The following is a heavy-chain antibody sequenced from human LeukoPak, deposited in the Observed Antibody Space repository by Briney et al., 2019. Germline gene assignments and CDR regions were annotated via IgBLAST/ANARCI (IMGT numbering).Heavy chain of an antibody. V-gene: IGHV4-59*01. Sequence: SETLSLTCTVSGDSISSYYWSWIRQPPGKGLEWIGYIYYSGSTKYNPSLKSRVTISVDTSKNQFSLKLSSVTAADTAVYYCAREGYSSSWYDPLGAFDIWGQGTMVTVSS. D-gene: IGHD6-13*01. J-gene: IGHJ3*02. CDR2: IYYSGST. CDR1: GDSISSYY. CDR3: AREGYSSSWYDPLGAFDI.